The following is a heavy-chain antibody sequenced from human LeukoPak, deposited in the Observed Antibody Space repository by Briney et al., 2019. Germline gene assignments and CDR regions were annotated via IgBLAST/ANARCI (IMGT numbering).Heavy chain of an antibody. CDR2: IKEDGTET. CDR3: AKEGRSLQTY. V-gene: IGHV3-7*03. Sequence: GGSLRLSCAASGFTFSSYSMNWVRLAPGKGLEWVANIKEDGTETYYVDSVKGRFTISRDNAKNSLYLQMNSLRVEDTAVYYCAKEGRSLQTYWGQGTLVTVSS. J-gene: IGHJ4*02. D-gene: IGHD5-24*01. CDR1: GFTFSSYS.